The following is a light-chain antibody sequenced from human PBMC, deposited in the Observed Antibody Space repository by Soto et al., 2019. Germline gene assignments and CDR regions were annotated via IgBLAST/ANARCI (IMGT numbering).Light chain of an antibody. CDR3: QQTSNTPQT. J-gene: IGKJ4*01. V-gene: IGKV1-39*01. CDR2: GAS. Sequence: DIQMTQSPSSMSASVGDRVTITCRASQNIDIYLHWYQQKPGTAPKLLIYGASSLQSGVPSRFSGSGSGTDFTLTIRSLQPEDFATYYCQQTSNTPQTFGGGTKVVIK. CDR1: QNIDIY.